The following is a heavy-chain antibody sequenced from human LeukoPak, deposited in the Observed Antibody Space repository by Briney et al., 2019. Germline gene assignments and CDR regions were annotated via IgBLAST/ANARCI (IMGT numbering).Heavy chain of an antibody. V-gene: IGHV4-34*01. Sequence: SETLSLTCAFYGGSFSDYLWSWIRQPPGKGLEWIGEISHSGSTNYNPSLKSRVTISVDTSKNQFSLKLTSVTAADTAVYYCATVVPGEYVRVPLSSSSMRPSSHHSDYWGQGTLVTVSS. J-gene: IGHJ4*02. CDR3: ATVVPGEYVRVPLSSSSMRPSSHHSDY. CDR1: GGSFSDYL. CDR2: ISHSGST. D-gene: IGHD6-6*01.